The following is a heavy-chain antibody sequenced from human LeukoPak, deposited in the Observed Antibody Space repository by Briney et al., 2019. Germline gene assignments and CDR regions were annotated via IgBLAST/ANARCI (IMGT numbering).Heavy chain of an antibody. CDR1: GFTFSSYG. J-gene: IGHJ4*02. Sequence: PGGSLRLSCAASGFTFSSYGMNWVRQAPGKGLEWVSGIGGRDGVTTYYTSSVKGRFTISRDNAKNSLYLQMNSLRAEDTAVYYCAKDPGLMVRGVIGDYWGQGTLVTVSS. D-gene: IGHD3-10*01. CDR2: IGGRDGVTT. CDR3: AKDPGLMVRGVIGDY. V-gene: IGHV3-23*01.